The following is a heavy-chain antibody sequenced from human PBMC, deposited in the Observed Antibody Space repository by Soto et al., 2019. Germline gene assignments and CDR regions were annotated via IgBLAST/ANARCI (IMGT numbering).Heavy chain of an antibody. CDR2: IIPIFGTA. CDR3: ARASTAKYYYYYGMDV. V-gene: IGHV1-69*05. J-gene: IGHJ6*02. Sequence: QVQLVQSGAEVKKPGSSVKVSCKASGGTFSSYAISWVRQAPGQGLEWMGGIIPIFGTANYAQKFQGRVTITXXEXTXXGYTERSSLRSEDTAVYYCARASTAKYYYYYGMDVWGQGTTVTVSS. D-gene: IGHD2-2*01. CDR1: GGTFSSYA.